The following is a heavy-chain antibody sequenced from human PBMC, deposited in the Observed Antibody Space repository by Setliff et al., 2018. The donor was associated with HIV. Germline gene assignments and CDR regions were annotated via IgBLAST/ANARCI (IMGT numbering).Heavy chain of an antibody. V-gene: IGHV4-38-2*01. CDR1: GYSIGSGYY. CDR3: ARLAPALVYELDY. CDR2: VYHSGST. J-gene: IGHJ4*02. Sequence: SETLSLTCVVSGYSIGSGYYWGWIRQTPGEGLEWIGSVYHSGSTYYNPSLKSRITISIDTSKNHFSLRLTSVTAADTAVYYCARLAPALVYELDYWGPGMLVTVSS. D-gene: IGHD5-18*01.